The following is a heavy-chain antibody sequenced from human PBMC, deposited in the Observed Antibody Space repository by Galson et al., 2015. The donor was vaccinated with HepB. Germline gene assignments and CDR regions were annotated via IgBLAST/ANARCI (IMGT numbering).Heavy chain of an antibody. CDR2: IFWDDDK. J-gene: IGHJ5*02. CDR3: AYNPSYDFLSAFYRLLPGGWFDP. CDR1: GFSLSTRGEG. Sequence: PALVKPTQTLTLTCTFSGFSLSTRGEGVGWIRQPPGKALEWLALIFWDDDKRYSPSLKSRLTIAKDSSKNQVVLTMTNMDPVDTATYYFAYNPSYDFLSAFYRLLPGGWFDPWGQGVLVTVSS. D-gene: IGHD3-3*01. V-gene: IGHV2-5*02.